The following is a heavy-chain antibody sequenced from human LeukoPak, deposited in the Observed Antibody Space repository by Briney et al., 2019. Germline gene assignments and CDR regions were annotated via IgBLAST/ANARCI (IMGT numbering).Heavy chain of an antibody. Sequence: GRSLRLSCAASGFTFSSYGMHWVRQAPGKGLEWVAVIWYDGSNKYYADSVKGRFTISRDNAKNTLYLQLHSLRAEDTAVYYCARPQFDSYFDSWGQGTLVTVSS. CDR1: GFTFSSYG. CDR2: IWYDGSNK. J-gene: IGHJ4*02. D-gene: IGHD5-24*01. CDR3: ARPQFDSYFDS. V-gene: IGHV3-33*01.